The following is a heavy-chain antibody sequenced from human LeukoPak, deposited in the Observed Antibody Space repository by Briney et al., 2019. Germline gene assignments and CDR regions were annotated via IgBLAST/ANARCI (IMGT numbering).Heavy chain of an antibody. CDR1: GGTFSSYA. CDR3: ASPRGYCSSTSCSKGGNAFDI. Sequence: GASVKVSCKASGGTFSSYAISWVRQAPGQGLEWMGGIIPIFGTANYAQKFQGRVTITTDESTSTAYMELSSLRSEDTAVYYCASPRGYCSSTSCSKGGNAFDIWGQGTMVTVSS. J-gene: IGHJ3*02. V-gene: IGHV1-69*05. CDR2: IIPIFGTA. D-gene: IGHD2-2*01.